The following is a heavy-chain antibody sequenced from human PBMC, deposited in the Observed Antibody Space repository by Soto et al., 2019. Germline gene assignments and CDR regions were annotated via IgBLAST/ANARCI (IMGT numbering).Heavy chain of an antibody. V-gene: IGHV3-33*01. CDR1: GFTFSKYG. J-gene: IGHJ6*04. D-gene: IGHD2-8*01. CDR2: IWYDGNTK. Sequence: WGSLRLSCDASGFTFSKYGMHWVRQAPGQGLEWVALIWYDGNTKYYADSVKGRFTISRDNSGNTVYLQMNSLRAGDTAVYFCAREGGVSTIYGLDVWGKGTTVTVSS. CDR3: AREGGVSTIYGLDV.